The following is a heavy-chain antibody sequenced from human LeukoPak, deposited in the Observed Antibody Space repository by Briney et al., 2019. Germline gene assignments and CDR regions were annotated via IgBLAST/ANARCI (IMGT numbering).Heavy chain of an antibody. Sequence: GGSLRLSCAASGFTFRNAWMSWVRQAPGKGLEWVGRIKSKADGGTADYAAPVTGRFTISRDNSKNTLYLQMNSLRAEDTAVYYCARDQGDGYNSDPIDYWGQGTLVTVSS. CDR1: GFTFRNAW. D-gene: IGHD5-24*01. V-gene: IGHV3-15*01. J-gene: IGHJ4*02. CDR2: IKSKADGGTA. CDR3: ARDQGDGYNSDPIDY.